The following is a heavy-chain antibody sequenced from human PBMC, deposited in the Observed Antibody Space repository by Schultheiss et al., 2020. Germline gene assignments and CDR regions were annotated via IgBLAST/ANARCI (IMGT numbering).Heavy chain of an antibody. J-gene: IGHJ5*02. D-gene: IGHD3-16*02. CDR1: GGSFSGYY. CDR3: ARAPPARAPDRSSFDP. CDR2: VYYSGNT. V-gene: IGHV4-59*12. Sequence: SETLSLTCAVYGGSFSGYYWSWIRQPPGKGLEWIGYVYYSGNTNYSPSLKGRVTISVDTSKNQFSLKLSSVTAADTAVYYCARAPPARAPDRSSFDPWGQGTLVTVSS.